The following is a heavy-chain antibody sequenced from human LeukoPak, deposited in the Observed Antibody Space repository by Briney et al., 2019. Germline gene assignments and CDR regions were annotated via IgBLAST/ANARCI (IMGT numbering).Heavy chain of an antibody. CDR3: ARGGDLTYAFDI. CDR2: IYYSGST. V-gene: IGHV4-30-4*08. D-gene: IGHD3-16*01. CDR1: GGSISSGDYY. Sequence: SETLSLTCTVSGGSISSGDYYWSWIRQPPGKGLEWIGYIYYSGSTYYNPSLKSRVTISVDTSKNQFSLKLSSVTAADTAVYYCARGGDLTYAFDIWGQGTMVTVSS. J-gene: IGHJ3*02.